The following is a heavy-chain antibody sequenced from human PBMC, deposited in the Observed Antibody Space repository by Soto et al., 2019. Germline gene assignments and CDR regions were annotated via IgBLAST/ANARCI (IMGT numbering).Heavy chain of an antibody. D-gene: IGHD6-13*01. CDR3: ASEGPPYTSSWYFLN. V-gene: IGHV3-23*01. J-gene: IGHJ4*02. CDR1: GFTFSSYA. Sequence: GGSRRLSCAASGFTFSSYAMSWVRQAPWEGLEWVSAISGSGVTTYYADSVKGRFTISRDNSRKTVYLQMNSLRTEDTAVYYCASEGPPYTSSWYFLNWGQGTQVTVSS. CDR2: ISGSGVTT.